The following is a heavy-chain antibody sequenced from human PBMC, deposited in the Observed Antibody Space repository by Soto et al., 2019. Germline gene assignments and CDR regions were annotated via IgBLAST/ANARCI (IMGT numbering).Heavy chain of an antibody. J-gene: IGHJ6*02. CDR1: GFTFSSYE. D-gene: IGHD6-13*01. Sequence: GGSLRLSCASSGFTFSSYEMNWVRQAPGKGLEWVSYISSSGSTIYYADSVKGRFTISRDNAKNSLYLQMNSLRAEDTAVYYCARLRCSSWCNNYGMDVWGQGTTVTVSS. V-gene: IGHV3-48*03. CDR3: ARLRCSSWCNNYGMDV. CDR2: ISSSGSTI.